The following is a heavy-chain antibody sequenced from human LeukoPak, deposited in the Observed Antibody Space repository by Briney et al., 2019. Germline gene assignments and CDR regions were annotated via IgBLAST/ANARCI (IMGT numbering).Heavy chain of an antibody. D-gene: IGHD3-22*01. V-gene: IGHV4-59*01. CDR1: GGSISSYY. Sequence: NPSETLSLTCTVSGGSISSYYWSWIRKPPGKGLEWIGYIYYTGSTNYNPALKSRVTISVDTSKNQFSLKLSSVTAADTAVYYCARTTYYSDSSALDYWGQGTLVTVSS. J-gene: IGHJ4*02. CDR3: ARTTYYSDSSALDY. CDR2: IYYTGST.